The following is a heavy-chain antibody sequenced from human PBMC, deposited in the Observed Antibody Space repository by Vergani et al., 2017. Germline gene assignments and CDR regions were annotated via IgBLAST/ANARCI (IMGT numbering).Heavy chain of an antibody. CDR1: GFTFSTYA. J-gene: IGHJ5*02. V-gene: IGHV3-23*01. D-gene: IGHD2-2*01. CDR2: LTGGGGST. CDR3: AKLYCSSTSCYPHNWFDP. Sequence: EVQLLESGGSLKQPGGSVRLSCAASGFTFSTYAMHWVRQAPGKGLEWVSALTGGGGSTYYADSFKGRFIISRDNSKNTLYLQMNSLRAEDTAVYYCAKLYCSSTSCYPHNWFDPWGQGTLVTVSS.